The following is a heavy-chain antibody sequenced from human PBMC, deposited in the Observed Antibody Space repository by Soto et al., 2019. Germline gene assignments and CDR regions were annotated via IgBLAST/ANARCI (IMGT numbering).Heavy chain of an antibody. CDR2: MGANGGPT. Sequence: EVQLLDSGGGLVQPGAALRLSCAASGVIFSNYAMNWVRRAPGKGLEWVSTMGANGGPTYYADSVKGRFTISRDDSRDTLYLQMNSLVPDATAVVYCSARPLALRLFDYWGQGTLVTVSS. J-gene: IGHJ4*02. CDR3: SARPLALRLFDY. D-gene: IGHD3-16*01. CDR1: GVIFSNYA. V-gene: IGHV3-23*01.